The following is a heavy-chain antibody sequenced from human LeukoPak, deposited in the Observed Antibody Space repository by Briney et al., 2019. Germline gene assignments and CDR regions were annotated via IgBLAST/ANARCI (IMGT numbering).Heavy chain of an antibody. Sequence: GESLKISCKGSGYSFTSYWIGWVRQMPGKGLEWMGIIYPGDSDTRYSPSFQGQVTISADKSISTAYLQWSSLKASDTAMYYCARHGSGSYNYYYYCMDVWGQGTTVTVSS. CDR1: GYSFTSYW. J-gene: IGHJ6*02. CDR2: IYPGDSDT. CDR3: ARHGSGSYNYYYYCMDV. V-gene: IGHV5-51*01. D-gene: IGHD1-26*01.